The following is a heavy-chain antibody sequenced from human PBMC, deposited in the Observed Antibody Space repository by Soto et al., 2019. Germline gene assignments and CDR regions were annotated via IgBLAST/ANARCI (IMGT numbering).Heavy chain of an antibody. D-gene: IGHD3-9*01. CDR3: ARTNYDILTGYYISTNWFDP. V-gene: IGHV1-18*01. CDR2: ISAYNGNT. Sequence: ASVKVSCKASGYTFTSYGISWVRQAPGQGLEWMGWISAYNGNTNYAQKLQGRVTMTTDTSTSTAYMELRSLRSDDTAVYYCARTNYDILTGYYISTNWFDPWGQGTLVTVSS. CDR1: GYTFTSYG. J-gene: IGHJ5*02.